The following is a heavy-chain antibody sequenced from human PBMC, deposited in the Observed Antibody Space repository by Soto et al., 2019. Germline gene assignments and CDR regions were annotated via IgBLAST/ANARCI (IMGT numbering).Heavy chain of an antibody. V-gene: IGHV4-30-2*01. Sequence: TLSLTCAGSGGSISTGGYSWSWIRHPPGKGLEWIGYIYHSGSTYYNPSLKSRVTISVDRSKNQFSLKLSSVTAADTAVYYCVRFWFPPFSDALSDYPVPFASCCQGRLV. CDR2: IYHSGST. CDR3: VRFWFPPFSDALSDYPVPFAS. CDR1: GGSISTGGYS. J-gene: IGHJ5*01. D-gene: IGHD3-9*01.